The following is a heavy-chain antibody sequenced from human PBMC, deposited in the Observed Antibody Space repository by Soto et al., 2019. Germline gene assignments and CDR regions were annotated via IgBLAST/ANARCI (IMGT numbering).Heavy chain of an antibody. CDR1: GFTFSSYA. Sequence: PGGSLRLSCAASGFTFSSYAMSWVRQAPGKGLEWVSAISGSGGSTYYADSVKGRFTISRDNSKNTLYLQMNSLRAEDTAVYYCAKGFTMIEDYYYYGMDVWGQGTTVTVSS. CDR3: AKGFTMIEDYYYYGMDV. V-gene: IGHV3-23*01. D-gene: IGHD3-22*01. J-gene: IGHJ6*02. CDR2: ISGSGGST.